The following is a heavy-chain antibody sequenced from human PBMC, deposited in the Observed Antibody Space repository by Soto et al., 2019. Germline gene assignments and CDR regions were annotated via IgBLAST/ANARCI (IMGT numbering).Heavy chain of an antibody. Sequence: GGSLRLSCAASGFTFSSYWMSWVRQAPGKGLEWVSNINQDGSEKYYVNSGKGRFTNTSDNAKNSLYLKMNSLRAEDKAVYYCASGYCSGGSCYPKKVFDYWGQGTLVTVSS. CDR1: GFTFSSYW. CDR2: INQDGSEK. J-gene: IGHJ4*02. CDR3: ASGYCSGGSCYPKKVFDY. D-gene: IGHD2-15*01. V-gene: IGHV3-7*01.